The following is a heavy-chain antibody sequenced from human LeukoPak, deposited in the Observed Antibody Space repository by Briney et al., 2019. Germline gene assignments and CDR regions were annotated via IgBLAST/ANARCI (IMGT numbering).Heavy chain of an antibody. CDR1: GVSFDDYY. CDR3: TRMTTGHDY. J-gene: IGHJ4*02. CDR2: INHSGYT. V-gene: IGHV4-34*01. D-gene: IGHD4-17*01. Sequence: SETLSLTCAVSGVSFDDYYWAWVRQTPGKGLEWIGEINHSGYTNDSPSLKSRVTLSIDTSRKQFSLNLRSVTVADAGTYYCTRMTTGHDYWGQGALVTVSS.